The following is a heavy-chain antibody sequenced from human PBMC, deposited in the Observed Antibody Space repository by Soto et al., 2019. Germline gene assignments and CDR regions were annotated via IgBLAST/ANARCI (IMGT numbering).Heavy chain of an antibody. V-gene: IGHV3-48*02. J-gene: IGHJ6*02. CDR3: ARPEYSSSSYGMAV. D-gene: IGHD6-6*01. Sequence: GGSLRLSCAASGFTFSSYSMNWVRQAPGKGLEWVSYISSSSSTIYYADSVKGRFTISRDNAKNSLYLQMNSLRDEDTAVYYCARPEYSSSSYGMAVWGQGTTVTVSS. CDR1: GFTFSSYS. CDR2: ISSSSSTI.